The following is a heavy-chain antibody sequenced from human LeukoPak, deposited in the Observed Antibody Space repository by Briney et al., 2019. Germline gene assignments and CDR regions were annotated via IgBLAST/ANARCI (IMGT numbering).Heavy chain of an antibody. Sequence: SETLSLTCAVYGGSFSGYYWSWIRQPPGKGLEWIGEINHSGSTNYNPSLKSRVTISVDTSKNQFSLKLSSVTAADTAVYYCASRTAYGMDVWGQGTTATVSS. CDR1: GGSFSGYY. CDR2: INHSGST. CDR3: ASRTAYGMDV. J-gene: IGHJ6*02. V-gene: IGHV4-34*01.